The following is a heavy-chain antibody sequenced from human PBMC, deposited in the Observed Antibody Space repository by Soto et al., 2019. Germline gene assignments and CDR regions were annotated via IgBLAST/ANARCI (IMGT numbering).Heavy chain of an antibody. CDR2: ITSISGSTM. V-gene: IGHV3-48*01. CDR1: GFTFSSNG. J-gene: IGHJ6*02. Sequence: GPLRLSGAASGFTFSSNGMNWVRQAPGKGLEWISYITSISGSTMYYADSVKGRFTISRDNAKNSVYLQMNSLRAEDTAVYYCARDPYSSSSLGYCTNGVCYPPTDVWGQGTTVTVSS. CDR3: ARDPYSSSSLGYCTNGVCYPPTDV. D-gene: IGHD2-8*01.